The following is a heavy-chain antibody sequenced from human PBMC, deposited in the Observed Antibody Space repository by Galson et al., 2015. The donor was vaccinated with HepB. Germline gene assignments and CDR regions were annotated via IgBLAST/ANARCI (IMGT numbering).Heavy chain of an antibody. D-gene: IGHD3-3*01. V-gene: IGHV1-3*01. CDR1: GYTLTSHA. Sequence: SVKVSCKASGYTLTSHAMHWVRQAPGQRLEWMGWINGGSGNTKYSQKFQGRVTITRDTSAATAYMELSSLRSEDTAVYYCARVFGVDDFDYWGQGTLVTVSS. CDR3: ARVFGVDDFDY. CDR2: INGGSGNT. J-gene: IGHJ4*02.